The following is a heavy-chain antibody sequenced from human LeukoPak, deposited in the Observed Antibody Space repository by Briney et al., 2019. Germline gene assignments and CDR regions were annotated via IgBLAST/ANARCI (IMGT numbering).Heavy chain of an antibody. CDR2: ISYDGSNK. V-gene: IGHV3-30*04. D-gene: IGHD6-13*01. Sequence: GGSLRLSCAASGFTFSNYAMHWVRQAPGKGLEWVAVISYDGSNKYYADSVKGRFTISRDNSKNTLYLQMNSLRAEDTAVYYCARDGPAAACFDYWGQGTLVTVSS. J-gene: IGHJ4*02. CDR1: GFTFSNYA. CDR3: ARDGPAAACFDY.